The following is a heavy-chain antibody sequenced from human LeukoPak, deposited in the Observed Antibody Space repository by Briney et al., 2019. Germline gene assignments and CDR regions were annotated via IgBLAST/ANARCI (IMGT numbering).Heavy chain of an antibody. CDR3: ARVKVLRFLEWFLDF. CDR1: GSSVSSDEYY. Sequence: PSETLSLTWTVAGSSVSSDEYYWSWLRQHPGRGLEWIGYVYYSGSSYYIPSLESRVTMSVEVSKNQFSLELRSVTAADTAVYYCARVKVLRFLEWFLDFWGQGALVTVSS. V-gene: IGHV4-31*02. J-gene: IGHJ4*02. CDR2: VYYSGSS. D-gene: IGHD3-3*01.